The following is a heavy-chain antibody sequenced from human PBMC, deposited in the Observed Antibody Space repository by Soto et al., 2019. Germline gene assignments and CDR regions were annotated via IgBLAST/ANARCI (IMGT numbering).Heavy chain of an antibody. D-gene: IGHD3-16*01. CDR2: ISGSGGST. Sequence: EVQLLESGGGLVQPGGSLRLSCAASGFTFSSYAMSWVRQAPGKGLEWVSAISGSGGSTYYADSVKGRFTISRDNSKNTLYLQMNSLRAEDTAVYYCAKDGGLRWPAGCRGGYFQHWGQGTLVTVSS. V-gene: IGHV3-23*01. CDR1: GFTFSSYA. CDR3: AKDGGLRWPAGCRGGYFQH. J-gene: IGHJ1*01.